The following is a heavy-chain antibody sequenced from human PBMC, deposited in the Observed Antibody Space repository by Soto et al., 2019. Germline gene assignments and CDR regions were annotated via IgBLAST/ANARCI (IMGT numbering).Heavy chain of an antibody. V-gene: IGHV4-34*01. Sequence: SETLSLTCAVYGGSFSGYYWSWIRQPPGKGLEWIGEINHSGSTNYNPSLKSRVTISVDTSKNQFSLKLSSVTAADTAVYYCARRGSGWYGAFDIWGQGTMVS. CDR2: INHSGST. CDR3: ARRGSGWYGAFDI. D-gene: IGHD6-19*01. J-gene: IGHJ3*02. CDR1: GGSFSGYY.